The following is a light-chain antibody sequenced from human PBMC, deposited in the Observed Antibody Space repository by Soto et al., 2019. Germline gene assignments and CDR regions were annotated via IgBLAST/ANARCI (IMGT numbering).Light chain of an antibody. CDR1: QSISSW. J-gene: IGKJ1*01. CDR3: QQFHSFSPT. Sequence: DIQMTQSPSTLSASVGDRVTITCRASQSISSWLAWYQQKPGKAPKLLIYKASSLESGVPSRFSGSGSGTEFTLTISSLQPDDFATYYCQQFHSFSPTFGQGNKVEIK. CDR2: KAS. V-gene: IGKV1-5*03.